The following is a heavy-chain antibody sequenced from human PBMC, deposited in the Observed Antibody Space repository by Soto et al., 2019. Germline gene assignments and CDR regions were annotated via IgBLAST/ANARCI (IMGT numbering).Heavy chain of an antibody. CDR3: ARGGSSSWWDYYYYGMDV. V-gene: IGHV1-8*01. Sequence: ASVKVSCKASESTFTSYYINWVRQATGQGLEWMGWMTPTSGNTGYAQKFQGRVTMTRNTSISTAYMELSSLRSEDTAVYYCARGGSSSWWDYYYYGMDVWGQGTTVTVSS. CDR2: MTPTSGNT. CDR1: ESTFTSYY. D-gene: IGHD6-13*01. J-gene: IGHJ6*02.